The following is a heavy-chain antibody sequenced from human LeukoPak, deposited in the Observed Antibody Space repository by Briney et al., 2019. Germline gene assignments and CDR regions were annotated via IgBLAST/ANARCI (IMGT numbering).Heavy chain of an antibody. V-gene: IGHV5-51*01. CDR1: GYTFTDHW. D-gene: IGHD6-19*01. CDR2: IYPGDSDT. Sequence: HGESLKISCKASGYTFTDHWIGWVRQMPGKGLEWRGIIYPGDSDTRYSPSFQGQVTISADKSISTAYLQWRNLQAPDTAMYYCARGDNSGWYFFDYWGQGTLVTVSS. J-gene: IGHJ4*02. CDR3: ARGDNSGWYFFDY.